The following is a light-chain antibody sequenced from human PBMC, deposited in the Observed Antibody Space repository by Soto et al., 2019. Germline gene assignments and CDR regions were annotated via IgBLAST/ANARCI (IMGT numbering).Light chain of an antibody. Sequence: DIVMTQSPDSLAVSLGERATINCKSGQSVLHSSNNKNYLAWHQQKPGQPPKLLIRWASTRESGVPDRFSGSGSRTDFTLTISSLHAEDVAVYYCQQYFCVPLTLGGGTKVEIK. V-gene: IGKV4-1*01. J-gene: IGKJ4*01. CDR1: QSVLHSSNNKNY. CDR2: WAS. CDR3: QQYFCVPLT.